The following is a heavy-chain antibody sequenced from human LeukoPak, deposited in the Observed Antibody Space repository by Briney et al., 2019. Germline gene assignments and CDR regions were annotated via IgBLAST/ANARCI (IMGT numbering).Heavy chain of an antibody. Sequence: GGSLRLSCAASGFTFSSYAMSWVRQAPGKGLEWVSAISGSGGSTYYADSVKCRFTISRDNSKNTLYLQMNSLRAEDTAVYYCAKVRRAGGYSSSFGYWGQGTLVTVSS. CDR3: AKVRRAGGYSSSFGY. CDR2: ISGSGGST. CDR1: GFTFSSYA. V-gene: IGHV3-23*01. D-gene: IGHD6-6*01. J-gene: IGHJ4*02.